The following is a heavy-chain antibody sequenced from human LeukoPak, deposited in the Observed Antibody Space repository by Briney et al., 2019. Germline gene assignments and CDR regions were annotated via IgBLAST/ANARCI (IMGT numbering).Heavy chain of an antibody. Sequence: AGGSLRLSWAASGFTFSSYAMSWVSQAPGKGLEWVSAISGSGGSTYYADSVKGRFTISRDNSKNTLYLQMNSLRAEDTAVYYCAKAGGDYGDYAPFDYWGQGTLVTVSS. V-gene: IGHV3-23*01. D-gene: IGHD4-17*01. CDR1: GFTFSSYA. J-gene: IGHJ4*02. CDR2: ISGSGGST. CDR3: AKAGGDYGDYAPFDY.